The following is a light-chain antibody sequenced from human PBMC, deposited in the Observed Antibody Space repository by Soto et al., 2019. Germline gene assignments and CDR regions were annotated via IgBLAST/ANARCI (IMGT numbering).Light chain of an antibody. CDR1: QRVSRSY. CDR3: KQYGSSGT. Sequence: LLTQSPGTLSLSPGDRATLSCRGSQRVSRSYLAWYQQKPGQAPRLLIYGAYSRDTGIQDRLSGSGSGTELTLTIRRIEPEDFAVYYCKQYGSSGTCGQGTKVDIK. V-gene: IGKV3-20*01. CDR2: GAY. J-gene: IGKJ1*01.